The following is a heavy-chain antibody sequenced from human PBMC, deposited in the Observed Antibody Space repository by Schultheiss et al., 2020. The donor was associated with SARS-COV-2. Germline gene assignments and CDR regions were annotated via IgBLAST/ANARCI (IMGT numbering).Heavy chain of an antibody. CDR3: AKGHSSGWYTLDC. V-gene: IGHV3-30*18. D-gene: IGHD6-19*01. Sequence: GGSLRLSCAASGFTFSSYGIHWVRQAPGKGLEWVAVISGDGSNIYYADSVKGRFTISRDNSHTTLYLQMDSLRAEDTAVYYCAKGHSSGWYTLDCWGQGTLVTVSS. J-gene: IGHJ4*02. CDR2: ISGDGSNI. CDR1: GFTFSSYG.